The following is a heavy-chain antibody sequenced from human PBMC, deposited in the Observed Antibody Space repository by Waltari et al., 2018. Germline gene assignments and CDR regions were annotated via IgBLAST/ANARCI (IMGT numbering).Heavy chain of an antibody. J-gene: IGHJ4*02. CDR1: GGTFCRYA. V-gene: IGHV1-69*05. Sequence: QVQLVQSGAEVKKPGSSVTVSCKASGGTFCRYAFSRLRQAPGQELGWMGGIIPIFGTANYAQKFQGRVTITTDESTGTAYMELGSLRSEDTAVYYCARVARSGWYPFDYWGQGTLVTVSS. CDR3: ARVARSGWYPFDY. CDR2: IIPIFGTA. D-gene: IGHD6-19*01.